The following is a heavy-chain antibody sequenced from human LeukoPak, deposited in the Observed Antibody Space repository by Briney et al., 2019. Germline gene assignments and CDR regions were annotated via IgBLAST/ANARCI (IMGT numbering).Heavy chain of an antibody. V-gene: IGHV4-30-4*01. CDR2: IYYSGST. Sequence: PSQTLSLTCTVSGGSISSGDYYWSWIRQPPGKGLEWIGYIYYSGSTYYNPSLKSRVTISVDTSKNQFSLKLSSVTAADTAVYYCARGRYPYYYDSSGYSYYFDYWGQGTLVTVSS. D-gene: IGHD3-22*01. J-gene: IGHJ4*02. CDR3: ARGRYPYYYDSSGYSYYFDY. CDR1: GGSISSGDYY.